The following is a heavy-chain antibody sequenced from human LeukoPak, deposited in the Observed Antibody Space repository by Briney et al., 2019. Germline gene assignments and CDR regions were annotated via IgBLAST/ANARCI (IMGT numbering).Heavy chain of an antibody. D-gene: IGHD3-10*01. Sequence: GGSLRLSCAASGFSFSSYWMHWVRQAPREGLVWVSRINSDGSSTSYADSVKGRFTISRDNAKNTLYLQMNSLRAEDTAVYYCARGPPYYYGSGSYYSSYFDYWGQGTLVTVSS. CDR3: ARGPPYYYGSGSYYSSYFDY. CDR2: INSDGSST. J-gene: IGHJ4*02. CDR1: GFSFSSYW. V-gene: IGHV3-74*01.